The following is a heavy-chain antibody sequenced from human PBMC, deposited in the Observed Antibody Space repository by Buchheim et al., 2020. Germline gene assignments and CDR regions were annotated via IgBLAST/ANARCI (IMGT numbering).Heavy chain of an antibody. Sequence: QVQLVESGGGVVQPGRSLRLSCAASGFTFSSYGMHWVRQAPGKGLEWVAVISYDGSNKYYADSVKGRFTISRDNSKNTLYLQMNSLGAEDTAVYYCAKECYDFWSGYSARMYFGYWGQGTL. CDR3: AKECYDFWSGYSARMYFGY. D-gene: IGHD3-3*01. CDR1: GFTFSSYG. V-gene: IGHV3-30*18. CDR2: ISYDGSNK. J-gene: IGHJ4*02.